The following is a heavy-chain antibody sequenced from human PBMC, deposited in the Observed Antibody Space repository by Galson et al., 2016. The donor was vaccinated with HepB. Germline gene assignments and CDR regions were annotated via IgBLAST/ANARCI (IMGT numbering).Heavy chain of an antibody. Sequence: LSLPCTVSGGTITSFYWSWIRQPPGKGLEWIGYIYYTGSTKYNPSLKNRSIISQDTSKNQFSLKLSSVTAADTAGYFCSRGLGSGAAKIWGQGTLVTVSS. D-gene: IGHD3-16*01. J-gene: IGHJ4*02. CDR3: SRGLGSGAAKI. V-gene: IGHV4-59*01. CDR2: IYYTGST. CDR1: GGTITSFY.